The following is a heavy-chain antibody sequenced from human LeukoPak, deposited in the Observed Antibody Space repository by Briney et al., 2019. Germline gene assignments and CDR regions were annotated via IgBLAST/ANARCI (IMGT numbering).Heavy chain of an antibody. CDR3: ARDATTAVGWVYMDV. V-gene: IGHV3-48*03. D-gene: IGHD6-13*01. CDR2: ISSSGSTK. J-gene: IGHJ6*03. CDR1: GFTFTSYE. Sequence: GGSLRLSCAASGFTFTSYEMNWVRQAPGKGVECLSHISSSGSTKYYANSVKGRFTISRDNAKNSVYLQMNSLTADDTGLYYCARDATTAVGWVYMDVWGKGTTVTISS.